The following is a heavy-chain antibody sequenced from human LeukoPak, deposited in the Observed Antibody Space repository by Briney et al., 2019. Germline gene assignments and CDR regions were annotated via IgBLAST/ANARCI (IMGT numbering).Heavy chain of an antibody. J-gene: IGHJ3*02. V-gene: IGHV4-30-4*01. CDR1: GGSISNGDYY. Sequence: SQTLSLTCTVSGGSISNGDYYWSWIRQPPGKGLEWIGYIYYSGSTYYNPSLKSRVTISVDTSKNEFSLKLSSVTAADTAVYYCARDTGDYGDYADAFDIWGQGTMVTVSS. CDR2: IYYSGST. D-gene: IGHD4-17*01. CDR3: ARDTGDYGDYADAFDI.